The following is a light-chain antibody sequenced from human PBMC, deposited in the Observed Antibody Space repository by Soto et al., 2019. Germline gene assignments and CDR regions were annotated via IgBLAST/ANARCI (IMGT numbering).Light chain of an antibody. Sequence: QSVLTQPPSVSAAPGQKVTISCSGSSSNIGSNYVSWYQHLPGTAPKLLIYDSNKRPSGIPDRFSGSKSGTSATLGITGLQTGDEADYYCGTWDSSLSAVVFGRGTKLTVL. J-gene: IGLJ2*01. V-gene: IGLV1-51*01. CDR2: DSN. CDR1: SSNIGSNY. CDR3: GTWDSSLSAVV.